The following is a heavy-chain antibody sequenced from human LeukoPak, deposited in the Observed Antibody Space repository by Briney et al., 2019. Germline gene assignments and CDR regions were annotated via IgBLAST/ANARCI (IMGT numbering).Heavy chain of an antibody. CDR3: AKKEAVAGKGFDY. J-gene: IGHJ4*02. V-gene: IGHV3-23*01. Sequence: GGSLRLSCAASGFTFSSYAMSWVRQAPGKGLEWVSIITGSGSGDSTYYADSVKGRFTTSRDNSKNTLYLQMNSLRAEDTAVYYCAKKEAVAGKGFDYWGQGTLVTVSS. CDR1: GFTFSSYA. CDR2: ITGSGSGDST. D-gene: IGHD6-19*01.